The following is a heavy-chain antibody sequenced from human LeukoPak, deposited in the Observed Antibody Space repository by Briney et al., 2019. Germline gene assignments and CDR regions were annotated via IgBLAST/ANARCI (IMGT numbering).Heavy chain of an antibody. J-gene: IGHJ5*02. V-gene: IGHV1-46*01. CDR3: ASFTGSSRAFGEFEP. Sequence: AASVKVSCKASGYTFTSYYMHWVRQAPGQGLEWMGIINPSGGSTSYAQKFQGRVTKTRDTSTSTVYMELSSLRSEDTAVYYCASFTGSSRAFGEFEPWGQGTLVTVSS. D-gene: IGHD3-10*01. CDR2: INPSGGST. CDR1: GYTFTSYY.